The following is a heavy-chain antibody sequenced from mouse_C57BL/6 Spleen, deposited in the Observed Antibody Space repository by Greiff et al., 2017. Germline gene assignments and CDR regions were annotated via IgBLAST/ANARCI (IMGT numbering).Heavy chain of an antibody. J-gene: IGHJ3*01. CDR2: IDPENGDT. Sequence: DVKLVESGAELVRPGASVKLSCTASGFNIKDDYMHWVKQRPEQGLEWIGWIDPENGDTEYASKFQGKATITADTSSNTAYLQLSSLTSEDTAVYYCTRVGYGLSAWFAYWGQGTLVTVSA. V-gene: IGHV14-4*01. D-gene: IGHD2-2*01. CDR3: TRVGYGLSAWFAY. CDR1: GFNIKDDY.